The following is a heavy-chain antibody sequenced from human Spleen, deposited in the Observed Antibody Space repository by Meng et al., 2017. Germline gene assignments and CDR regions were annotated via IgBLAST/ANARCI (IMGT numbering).Heavy chain of an antibody. Sequence: GESLKISCAASGFTFSNYAMAWVRQTPGRGLEWISSVASGGYSTYYADSVKGRFTSSRDNSKNTLYLQMNSLRDEDTAVYYCAKGHTSMPTYYFDYWGQGTLVTVSS. V-gene: IGHV3-23*03. CDR3: AKGHTSMPTYYFDY. D-gene: IGHD5-18*01. CDR2: VASGGYST. CDR1: GFTFSNYA. J-gene: IGHJ4*02.